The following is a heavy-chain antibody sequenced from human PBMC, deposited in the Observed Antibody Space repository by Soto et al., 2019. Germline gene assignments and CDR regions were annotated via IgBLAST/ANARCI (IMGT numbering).Heavy chain of an antibody. V-gene: IGHV3-48*02. CDR3: VRGDSSDWDFAS. CDR1: GFTFSSYS. J-gene: IGHJ4*02. D-gene: IGHD6-19*01. Sequence: EVQLVESGGTLVQPGGSLRLSCAASGFTFSSYSMNWVRQAPGKGLQWISYISSSDGTIYYADSVKGRFTISRDNAKNSLYLQMNSLRDEDTAVYYCVRGDSSDWDFASWGQGTLVTVSS. CDR2: ISSSDGTI.